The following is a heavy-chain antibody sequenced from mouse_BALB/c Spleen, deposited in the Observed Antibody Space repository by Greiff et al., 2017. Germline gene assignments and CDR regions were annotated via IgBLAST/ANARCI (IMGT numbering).Heavy chain of an antibody. J-gene: IGHJ3*01. CDR2: IDPSDSYT. Sequence: QVQLQQSGAELVRPGALVKLSCKASGYTFTSYWMHWVKQRPGQGLEWIGEIDPSDSYTNYNQKFKGKATLTVDKSSSTAYMQLSSLTSEDSAVYYCVLRGSPWFAYWGQGTLVTVSA. V-gene: IGHV1-69*02. D-gene: IGHD1-1*01. CDR1: GYTFTSYW. CDR3: VLRGSPWFAY.